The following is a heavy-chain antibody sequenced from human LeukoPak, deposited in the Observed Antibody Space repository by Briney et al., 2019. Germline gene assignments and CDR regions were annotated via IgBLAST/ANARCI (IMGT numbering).Heavy chain of an antibody. D-gene: IGHD3-22*01. CDR1: GFTCRSYA. V-gene: IGHV3-23*01. J-gene: IGHJ4*02. CDR2: ISASGGRA. CDR3: VEGWAPSYYDGTGDAYFDY. Sequence: GGSLRLSCAASGFTCRSYAMSWVRQAPGKGLDWVSVISASGGRASYADSVEGRFTVSRDNSKNTLYLQMSRLRDEDTAVYFCVEGWAPSYYDGTGDAYFDYWGQGTLVTVSS.